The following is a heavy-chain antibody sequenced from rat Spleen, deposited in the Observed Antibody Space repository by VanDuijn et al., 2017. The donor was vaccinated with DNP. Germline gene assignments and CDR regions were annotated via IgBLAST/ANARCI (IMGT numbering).Heavy chain of an antibody. Sequence: EVQLVESGGDLTQPGRSLKLSCAASGFTFDDDNMAWVRQAPKKGLEWVATINFDGSSTFYRDSVKGRFTISRDNAKSILYLHMDSLRSEDTATYYCARLDRGGAYWGQGVMVTVSS. J-gene: IGHJ2*01. CDR2: INFDGSST. CDR3: ARLDRGGAY. CDR1: GFTFDDDN. V-gene: IGHV5-7*01. D-gene: IGHD4-3*01.